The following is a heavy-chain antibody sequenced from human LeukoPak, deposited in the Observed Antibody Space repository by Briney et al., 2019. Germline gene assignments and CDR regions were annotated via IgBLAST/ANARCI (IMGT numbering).Heavy chain of an antibody. D-gene: IGHD2-2*01. Sequence: ASVKVSCKASGYTFATYYMHWVRQAPGQGLEWMGIINPSGGSTNYAQKFQGRVTMTRDTSTSTVYMELSSLTSEDTAVYYCARERVPGKNTQLKDNWFDPWGQGTLVTVSS. J-gene: IGHJ5*02. CDR1: GYTFATYY. CDR3: ARERVPGKNTQLKDNWFDP. CDR2: INPSGGST. V-gene: IGHV1-46*01.